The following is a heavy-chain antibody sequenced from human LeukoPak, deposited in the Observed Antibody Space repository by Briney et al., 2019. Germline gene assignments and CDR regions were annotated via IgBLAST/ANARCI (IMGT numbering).Heavy chain of an antibody. CDR2: IYHSGST. Sequence: SETLSLTCAVSGYSISSGYYWGWIRQPPGKGLEWIGSIYHSGSTYYNPSLKSRVTISVDTSKNQFSLKVSSVTAADTAVYYCARDLLNRYCSSTSCPGWFDPWGQGTLVTVSS. J-gene: IGHJ5*02. V-gene: IGHV4-38-2*02. CDR1: GYSISSGYY. D-gene: IGHD2-2*01. CDR3: ARDLLNRYCSSTSCPGWFDP.